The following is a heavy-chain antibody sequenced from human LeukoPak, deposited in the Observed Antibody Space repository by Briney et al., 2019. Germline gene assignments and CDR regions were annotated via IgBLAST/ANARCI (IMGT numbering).Heavy chain of an antibody. Sequence: GESLKISCKSSGYSFTNYWIGWVRQMPGKGLEWMGIIYPGDSDTRYSPSFQGQVTISADKSISSAYLQWSSLKASDTALYYCARNLGYCSSTSCYGYFDYWGQGTLVTVSS. D-gene: IGHD2-2*01. V-gene: IGHV5-51*01. CDR3: ARNLGYCSSTSCYGYFDY. J-gene: IGHJ4*02. CDR1: GYSFTNYW. CDR2: IYPGDSDT.